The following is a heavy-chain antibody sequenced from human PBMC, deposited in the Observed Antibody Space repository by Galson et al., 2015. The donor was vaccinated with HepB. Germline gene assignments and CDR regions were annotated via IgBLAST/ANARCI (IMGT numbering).Heavy chain of an antibody. CDR2: VYWNDDK. D-gene: IGHD6-19*01. V-gene: IGHV2-5*01. J-gene: IGHJ4*02. Sequence: PALVKPTQTLTLTCTFSGFSLSSNGVGVGWIRQPPGKALEWLALVYWNDDKRYSPSLKSRPTITKDTSKNQVVLTMTNMDPVDTATYYCAHRSGYSGGSYSGTVDDWGQGTLLTFPS. CDR3: AHRSGYSGGSYSGTVDD. CDR1: GFSLSSNGVG.